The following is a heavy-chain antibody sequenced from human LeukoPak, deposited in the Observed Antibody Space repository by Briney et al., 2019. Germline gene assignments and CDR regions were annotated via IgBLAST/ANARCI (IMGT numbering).Heavy chain of an antibody. CDR1: GYTFTSYY. V-gene: IGHV1-46*01. CDR3: ARVTMVREYDY. D-gene: IGHD3-10*01. J-gene: IGHJ4*02. Sequence: GASVKDSCKASGYTFTSYYMHWVRQAPGQGLEWMGIINPSGGSTSYAQKFQGRVTMTRDTSTSTVYMELSSLRSEDTAVYYCARVTMVREYDYWGQGTLVTVSS. CDR2: INPSGGST.